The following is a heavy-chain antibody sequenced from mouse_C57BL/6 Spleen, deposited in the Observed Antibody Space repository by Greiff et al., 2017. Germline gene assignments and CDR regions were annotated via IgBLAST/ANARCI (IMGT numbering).Heavy chain of an antibody. CDR3: AGGSNDSRMDY. J-gene: IGHJ4*01. CDR1: GYTFTSYW. V-gene: IGHV1-61*01. Sequence: QVQLQQSGAELVRPGSSVQLSCKASGYTFTSYWMDWVKQRPGQGLEWIGNIYPSDSETHYNQKFKDKATLTVDKSSSTAYMQLSSLTSEGSAVYYCAGGSNDSRMDYWGQGTSVTVAS. D-gene: IGHD2-4*01. CDR2: IYPSDSET.